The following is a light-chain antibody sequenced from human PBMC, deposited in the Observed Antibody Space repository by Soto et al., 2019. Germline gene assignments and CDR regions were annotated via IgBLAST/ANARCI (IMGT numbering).Light chain of an antibody. CDR3: QHFGNSQYT. J-gene: IGKJ2*01. Sequence: EIVLTQSPGTRSLSQGERVTFSSRPSQSVSASYLGCYHQKSGQAPRLLIYATASRATGIPDRFIGSGSGTEFSLTISRLEPEDFAVYYCQHFGNSQYTFGQGTKLEIK. CDR2: ATA. V-gene: IGKV3-20*01. CDR1: QSVSASY.